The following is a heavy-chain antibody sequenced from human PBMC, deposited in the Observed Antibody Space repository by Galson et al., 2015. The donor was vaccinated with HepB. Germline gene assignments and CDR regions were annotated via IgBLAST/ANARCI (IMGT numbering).Heavy chain of an antibody. CDR1: GGTFSSYA. CDR3: ARGEAVAGTGEPGADY. V-gene: IGHV1-46*01. D-gene: IGHD6-19*01. Sequence: SVKVSCKASGGTFSSYAISWVRQAPGQGLEWMGMINPSGGSTSDAQKFQGRVTMTRDTSTSTVYMELSSLRSDDTAVYYCARGEAVAGTGEPGADYWGQGTRVTVSS. J-gene: IGHJ4*02. CDR2: INPSGGST.